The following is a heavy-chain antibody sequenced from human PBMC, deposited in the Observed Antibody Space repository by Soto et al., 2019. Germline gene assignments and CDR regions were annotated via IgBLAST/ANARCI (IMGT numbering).Heavy chain of an antibody. Sequence: EVQLVESGGGLVKPGGSLRLSCAASGFIFSDAWMSWVRQAPGKGLEWVGRTRNKDHSYTTEYAASVKGRFAISRDDSKNSLYLQMNSLKSEDTAVYYCTRSWLSGLGSMDVWGQGTTVTVS. V-gene: IGHV3-72*01. J-gene: IGHJ6*02. CDR3: TRSWLSGLGSMDV. CDR1: GFIFSDAW. D-gene: IGHD3-22*01. CDR2: TRNKDHSYTT.